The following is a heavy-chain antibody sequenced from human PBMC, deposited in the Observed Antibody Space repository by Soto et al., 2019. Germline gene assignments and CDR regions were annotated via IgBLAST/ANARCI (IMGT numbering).Heavy chain of an antibody. CDR1: GFTFSSYA. D-gene: IGHD6-13*01. CDR2: ISGSGGST. J-gene: IGHJ4*02. V-gene: IGHV3-23*01. Sequence: EVQLLESGGGLVQPGGSLRLSCAASGFTFSSYAMSWVRQAPGKGLEWVSAISGSGGSTYYADSVKGRLTISRDNSKNTLYLQMNSLRAEDTAVYYCAKNEVKQQLVPDYFDYWGQGTLVTVSS. CDR3: AKNEVKQQLVPDYFDY.